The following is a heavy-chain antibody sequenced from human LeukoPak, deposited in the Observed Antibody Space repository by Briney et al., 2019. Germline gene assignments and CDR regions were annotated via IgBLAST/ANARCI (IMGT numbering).Heavy chain of an antibody. CDR3: ARLRPNYQLLYPRDNWFDP. V-gene: IGHV4-34*01. D-gene: IGHD2-2*02. Sequence: SETLSLTCAVYGGSFSGYYWSWIRQPPGKGLEWIGGINHSGSTNYNPSLKSRVTISVDTSKNQFSLKLSSVTAADTAVYYCARLRPNYQLLYPRDNWFDPWGQGTLVTVSS. CDR2: INHSGST. CDR1: GGSFSGYY. J-gene: IGHJ5*02.